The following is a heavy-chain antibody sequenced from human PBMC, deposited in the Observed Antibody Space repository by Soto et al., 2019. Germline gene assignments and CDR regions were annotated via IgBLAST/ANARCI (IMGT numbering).Heavy chain of an antibody. J-gene: IGHJ4*02. CDR3: AATEDYDSSGHFSFDD. V-gene: IGHV1-58*01. D-gene: IGHD3-22*01. Sequence: SVKVSCKASGFTFTSSAVQWVRQARGQRLEWIGWIVVGSGNTNYAQKFQERVTITRDMSTSTAYMELSSLRSEDTAVYYCAATEDYDSSGHFSFDDWAKGTLVPVAS. CDR1: GFTFTSSA. CDR2: IVVGSGNT.